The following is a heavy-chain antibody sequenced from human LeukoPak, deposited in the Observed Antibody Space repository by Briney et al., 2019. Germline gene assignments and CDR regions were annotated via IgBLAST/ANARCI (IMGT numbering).Heavy chain of an antibody. Sequence: SETLSLTCTVSGGSISSYYWSWIRQPPGKGLEWIGYIYYSGSTNYNPSLKSRVTISVDTSKNQFSLKLSSVTAADTAVYYCARDLRSSDYGDYDAWFDPWGQGTLVTVSS. D-gene: IGHD4-17*01. CDR1: GGSISSYY. CDR3: ARDLRSSDYGDYDAWFDP. J-gene: IGHJ5*02. CDR2: IYYSGST. V-gene: IGHV4-59*12.